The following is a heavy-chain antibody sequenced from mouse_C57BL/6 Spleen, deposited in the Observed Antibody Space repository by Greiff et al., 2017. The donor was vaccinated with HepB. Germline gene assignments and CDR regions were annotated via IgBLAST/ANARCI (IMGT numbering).Heavy chain of an antibody. CDR2: IYPGSGST. V-gene: IGHV1-55*01. CDR1: GYTFTSYW. CDR3: ARTPITTVVPYWYFDV. Sequence: VQLQQPGAELVKPGASVKMSCKASGYTFTSYWITWVKQRPGQGLEWIGDIYPGSGSTNYNEKFKSKATLTVDTSSSTAYMQLSSLTSEDSAVYYCARTPITTVVPYWYFDVWGTGTTVTVSS. J-gene: IGHJ1*03. D-gene: IGHD1-1*01.